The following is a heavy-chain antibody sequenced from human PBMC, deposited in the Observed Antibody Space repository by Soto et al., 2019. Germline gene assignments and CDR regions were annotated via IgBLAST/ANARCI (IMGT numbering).Heavy chain of an antibody. J-gene: IGHJ4*02. CDR3: ARDVLATYCYDSSGYYPFDY. Sequence: QVQLVESGGGLVKPGGSLRLSCAASGFTFSDYYMSWIRQAPGKGLEWVSYISSSSSYTNYADSVKGRFTISRDNAKNSLYLQMNSLRAEDTAVYYCARDVLATYCYDSSGYYPFDYWGQGTLVTVSS. CDR2: ISSSSSYT. CDR1: GFTFSDYY. V-gene: IGHV3-11*06. D-gene: IGHD3-22*01.